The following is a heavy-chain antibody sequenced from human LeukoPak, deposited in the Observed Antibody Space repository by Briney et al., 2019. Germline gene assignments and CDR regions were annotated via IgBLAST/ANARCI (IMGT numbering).Heavy chain of an antibody. Sequence: ASVKVSCKASGYKFTDDYMHWVRQAPGQGLEFMGWINPDSGFTNYAQKFKGRDTMTRDTSISTAYLEVRSLTSDDTAVYYYAPTAEAYTSWWKVWGQGTLVTVSS. D-gene: IGHD3-16*01. J-gene: IGHJ4*02. CDR3: APTAEAYTSWWKV. V-gene: IGHV1-2*02. CDR1: GYKFTDDY. CDR2: INPDSGFT.